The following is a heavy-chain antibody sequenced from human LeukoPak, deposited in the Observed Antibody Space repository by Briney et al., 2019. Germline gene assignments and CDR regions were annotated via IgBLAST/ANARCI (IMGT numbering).Heavy chain of an antibody. CDR1: GFTFGDYA. V-gene: IGHV3-49*04. CDR2: IRSKAYGGTT. CDR3: TRNFWSGYYGYYYYYGMDV. D-gene: IGHD3-3*01. Sequence: PGGSLRLSCTASGFTFGDYAMSWVRQAPGKGLEWVCFIRSKAYGGTTEYAASVKGRFTTSRDDSKSIAYLQMNSLKTEDTAVYYCTRNFWSGYYGYYYYYGMDVWGQGTTVTVSS. J-gene: IGHJ6*02.